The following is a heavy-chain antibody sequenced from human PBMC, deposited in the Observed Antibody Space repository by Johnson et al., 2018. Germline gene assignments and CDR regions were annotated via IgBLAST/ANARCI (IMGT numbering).Heavy chain of an antibody. D-gene: IGHD6-6*01. J-gene: IGHJ1*01. Sequence: VQLVQSGGGVVQPGRSLRLSCAASGFTFSSYGMHWVRQAPGKGLEWVAVISYDGSKKYYADSVKGRFTISRDNSKNTLYLQMNSLRAEDTAVYYWAKVPDSRSAHPQHWGQGTRGTVSS. CDR3: AKVPDSRSAHPQH. CDR1: GFTFSSYG. V-gene: IGHV3-30*18. CDR2: ISYDGSKK.